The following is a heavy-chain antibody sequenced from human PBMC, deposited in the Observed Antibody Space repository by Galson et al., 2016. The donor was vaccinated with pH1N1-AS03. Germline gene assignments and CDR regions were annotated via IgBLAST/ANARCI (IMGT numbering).Heavy chain of an antibody. V-gene: IGHV5-51*03. CDR3: ASPAHYDSSGRDALDV. D-gene: IGHD3-22*01. CDR1: GSGFNGYW. J-gene: IGHJ3*01. Sequence: QSGAEVTKPGDSLNISCKSSGSGFNGYWTGWVRQMPGKGLEWMGIIFPGDSDTRYSPSFQGQVTISADKSTRTTYLQWRSLKASGTAIYYCASPAHYDSSGRDALDVWGQGTMLIVSS. CDR2: IFPGDSDT.